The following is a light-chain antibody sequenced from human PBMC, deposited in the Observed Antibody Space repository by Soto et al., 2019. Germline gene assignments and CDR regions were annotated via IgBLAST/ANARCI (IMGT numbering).Light chain of an antibody. CDR1: QGISSY. CDR2: AAS. CDR3: QYDSS. Sequence: AIRMTQSPSSLSASTGDRVTITCRASQGISSYLAWYQQKPGKAPKLLIYAASTLQSGVPSRFSGSGSGTDFTLTISCLQSEDFATYYCQYDSSFGQGTKVDIK. J-gene: IGKJ2*01. V-gene: IGKV1-8*01.